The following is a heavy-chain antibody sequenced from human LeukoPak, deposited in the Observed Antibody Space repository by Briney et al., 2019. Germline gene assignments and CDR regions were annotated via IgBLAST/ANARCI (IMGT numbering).Heavy chain of an antibody. V-gene: IGHV4-59*08. Sequence: SETLSLTCTVSGGSISSYYWSWIRQPPGKGLEWIGYIYYSGSTNYNPSLKSRVTISVDTSKNQFSLKLSSVTAADTAVYYCARHPYTSGRGGVDWGQGTLVTVSS. CDR1: GGSISSYY. D-gene: IGHD6-19*01. CDR3: ARHPYTSGRGGVD. CDR2: IYYSGST. J-gene: IGHJ4*02.